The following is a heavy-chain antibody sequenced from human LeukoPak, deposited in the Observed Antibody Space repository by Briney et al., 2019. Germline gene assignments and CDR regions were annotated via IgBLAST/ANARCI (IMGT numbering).Heavy chain of an antibody. J-gene: IGHJ4*02. CDR3: ARVPRVEMATIKGGMWY. D-gene: IGHD5-24*01. V-gene: IGHV4-30-2*01. CDR1: GGSISSVGYS. CDR2: FYHSRST. Sequence: SQTLSLTCAVSGGSISSVGYSWSWIRQPPGKGLEWIGHFYHSRSTHYNPSLKSRVTISIDRSKNQCPLKLSSVAAADTAVYYCARVPRVEMATIKGGMWYWGQGTLGTVSP.